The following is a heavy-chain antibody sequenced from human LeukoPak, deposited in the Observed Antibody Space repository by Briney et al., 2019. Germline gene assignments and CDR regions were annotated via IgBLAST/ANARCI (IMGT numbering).Heavy chain of an antibody. J-gene: IGHJ4*02. CDR3: ARDGNYYDSSGPADY. D-gene: IGHD3-22*01. CDR2: INSDGIST. Sequence: AGGSLRLSGAASRFTCSRYWMQWVRQAPGQGLVWVSRINSDGISTSYADYGKDRFTITRDNAKHTLYLQMNSLRAEDTAVYYCARDGNYYDSSGPADYWGQGTLVTVSS. V-gene: IGHV3-74*01. CDR1: RFTCSRYW.